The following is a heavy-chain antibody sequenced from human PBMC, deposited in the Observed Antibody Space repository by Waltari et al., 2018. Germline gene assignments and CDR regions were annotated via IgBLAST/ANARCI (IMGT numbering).Heavy chain of an antibody. J-gene: IGHJ1*01. CDR2: ISGSGGST. V-gene: IGHV3-23*04. Sequence: EVQLVESGGGLVQPGRSLRLSCAASGFTFDDYAMHWVRQAPGKGLEWVSAISGSGGSTYYADSVKGRFTISRDNSKNTLYLQMNSLRAEDTAVYYCAKSITMVRGVIGHWGQGTLVTVSS. D-gene: IGHD3-10*01. CDR1: GFTFDDYA. CDR3: AKSITMVRGVIGH.